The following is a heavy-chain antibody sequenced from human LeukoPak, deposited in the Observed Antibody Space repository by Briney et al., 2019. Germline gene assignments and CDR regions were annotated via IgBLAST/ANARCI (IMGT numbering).Heavy chain of an antibody. D-gene: IGHD2-15*01. CDR2: INHSGST. CDR1: GGSFSGYY. Sequence: SETLSLTCAVYGGSFSGYYWSWIRQPPGKGLEWIGEINHSGSTNYNPSLKSRVTISVDTSKNRFSLKLSSVTAADTAVYYCARDVPYCSGGSCYVDAFDIWGQGTMVTVSS. V-gene: IGHV4-34*01. CDR3: ARDVPYCSGGSCYVDAFDI. J-gene: IGHJ3*02.